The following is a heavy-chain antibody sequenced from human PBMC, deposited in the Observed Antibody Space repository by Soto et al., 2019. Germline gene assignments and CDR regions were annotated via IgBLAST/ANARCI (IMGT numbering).Heavy chain of an antibody. CDR3: AKGGPLLRLLDY. V-gene: IGHV3-23*01. D-gene: IGHD1-26*01. J-gene: IGHJ4*02. CDR1: GFTFSTYS. Sequence: PGGSLRLSCTAFGFTFSTYSMNWVRQAPGKGLEWVSTISAGGDGTYYADSVKGQFTISRDNSKNTLYLQMNSLRAEDTAVYYCAKGGPLLRLLDYWGQGTLVTVSS. CDR2: ISAGGDGT.